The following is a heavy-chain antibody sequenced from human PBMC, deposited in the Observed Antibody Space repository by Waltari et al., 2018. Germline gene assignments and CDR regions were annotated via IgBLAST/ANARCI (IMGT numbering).Heavy chain of an antibody. D-gene: IGHD3-22*01. CDR2: INSDGSAT. J-gene: IGHJ4*02. CDR1: GFTFRSTW. CDR3: ARPLYYSDSSGYYPTYYFDS. Sequence: EVQLVESGGGLVQPGGSLRLSCVVSGFTFRSTWMHWVRQVPGKGLVWVSRINSDGSATSYADSVKGRFTISRDNAKSTLYLQMNNLRDEDTAVYYCARPLYYSDSSGYYPTYYFDSWGQGTLVTVSS. V-gene: IGHV3-74*01.